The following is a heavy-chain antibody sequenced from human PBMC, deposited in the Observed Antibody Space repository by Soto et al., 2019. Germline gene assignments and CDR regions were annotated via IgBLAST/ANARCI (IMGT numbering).Heavy chain of an antibody. Sequence: EVQLVASGGGLIQPGGSLRLSCAASGFTVRSNYMTWVRRAPGKGLEWVSVISRAGKIYYADSVKGRFTTSSDNSQNTSFLQMNSLRAEDTAVYYCARDSGLIWGNYGMDVWGQGTTVTVSS. D-gene: IGHD2-15*01. V-gene: IGHV3-53*01. J-gene: IGHJ6*02. CDR1: GFTVRSNY. CDR2: ISRAGKI. CDR3: ARDSGLIWGNYGMDV.